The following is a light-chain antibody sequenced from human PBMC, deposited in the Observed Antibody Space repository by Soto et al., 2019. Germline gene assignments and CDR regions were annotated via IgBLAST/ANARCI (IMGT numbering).Light chain of an antibody. CDR3: MQSTQLPPT. CDR1: HRLLHITVETF. V-gene: IGKV2D-29*02. CDR2: EVS. J-gene: IGKJ5*01. Sequence: DVVMTQAPRSLSVAPGQPSSISFNAIHRLLHITVETFLFWYLQKPGQSPQLLIYEVSTRVSGVPDRFSGSGSGTDFTLEISRVETDDVGIYYCMQSTQLPPTFGQGTRLEIK.